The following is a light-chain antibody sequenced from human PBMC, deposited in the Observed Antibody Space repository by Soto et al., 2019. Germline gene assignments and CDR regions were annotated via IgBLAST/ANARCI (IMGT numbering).Light chain of an antibody. Sequence: EIVMTQSPATLSVSPGERATLSCRASQSVYSNLAWYQQKPGQAPRLLIYGTSTRATGIPARFSGSESGTEFSLTIRTLQSEDVAVYYCQQYNNWPLTFGGGTKVKIK. V-gene: IGKV3-15*01. CDR3: QQYNNWPLT. CDR1: QSVYSN. J-gene: IGKJ4*01. CDR2: GTS.